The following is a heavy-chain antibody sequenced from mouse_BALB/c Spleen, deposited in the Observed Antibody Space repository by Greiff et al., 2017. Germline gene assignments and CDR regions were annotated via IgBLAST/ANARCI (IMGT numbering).Heavy chain of an antibody. CDR3: AILEIYDYSAY. CDR1: GYTFTSYV. D-gene: IGHD2-4*01. J-gene: IGHJ3*01. V-gene: IGHV1-14*01. Sequence: VQLQQSGPELVKPGASVKMSCKASGYTFTSYVMHWVKQKPGQGLEWIGYINPYNDGTKYNEKFKGKATLTLDKSSSTAYMELSSLTSEDSAVYCYAILEIYDYSAYWGQGTLVTVSA. CDR2: INPYNDGT.